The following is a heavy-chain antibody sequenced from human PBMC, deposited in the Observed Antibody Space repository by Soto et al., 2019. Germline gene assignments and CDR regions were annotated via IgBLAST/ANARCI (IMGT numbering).Heavy chain of an antibody. CDR3: ARAQESDIVLMVYAIHYYYYGMDV. CDR1: VGTFSSYS. Sequence: SVKVSCKASVGTFSSYSISWVRHAPGQGIEWGGGIIPIFGTANYAQKFQGRVTITADKSTSTAYMELSSLRSEDTAVYYCARAQESDIVLMVYAIHYYYYGMDVWGQGTTVTVSS. J-gene: IGHJ6*02. D-gene: IGHD2-8*01. CDR2: IIPIFGTA. V-gene: IGHV1-69*06.